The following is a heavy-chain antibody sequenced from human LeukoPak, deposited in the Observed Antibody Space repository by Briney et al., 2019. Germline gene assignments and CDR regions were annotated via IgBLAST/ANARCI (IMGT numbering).Heavy chain of an antibody. CDR2: ISGSGGST. CDR1: GFTFSSYA. J-gene: IGHJ5*02. V-gene: IGHV3-23*01. Sequence: GGSLRLSCAASGFTFSSYAMSWVRQAPGKGLEWVSAISGSGGSTYYADSVKGRFTISRDNAKNSLYLQMNSLRAEDTAVYYCARGSVLRYFDWLRELGWFDPWGQGTLVTVSS. D-gene: IGHD3-9*01. CDR3: ARGSVLRYFDWLRELGWFDP.